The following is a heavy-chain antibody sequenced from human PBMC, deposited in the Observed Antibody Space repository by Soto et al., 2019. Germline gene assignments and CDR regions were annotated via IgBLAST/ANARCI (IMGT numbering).Heavy chain of an antibody. V-gene: IGHV1-18*01. Sequence: QVQLVQSGAEVKKPGASVKVSCKASGYTFTSYGISWVRQAPGQGLEWMGWISAYNGNTNYAQKLQGRVTMTTDTSATTADTELRSLRSDDTAVYYCARETVAVTTGFDYWGQGTLVTASS. D-gene: IGHD6-19*01. CDR1: GYTFTSYG. J-gene: IGHJ4*02. CDR3: ARETVAVTTGFDY. CDR2: ISAYNGNT.